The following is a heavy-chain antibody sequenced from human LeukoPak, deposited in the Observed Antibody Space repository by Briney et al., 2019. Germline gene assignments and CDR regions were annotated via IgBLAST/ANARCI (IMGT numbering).Heavy chain of an antibody. D-gene: IGHD3-3*01. Sequence: SETLSLTCAVSGGSISSYYWSWIRQPPGKGLEWIGYIYYSGSTNYNPSLKSRVTISVDTSKNQFSLNLNSVTAADTAVYYCARGVDYDFWSGTLFDPWGQGTLVSVSS. CDR2: IYYSGST. CDR3: ARGVDYDFWSGTLFDP. CDR1: GGSISSYY. V-gene: IGHV4-59*01. J-gene: IGHJ5*02.